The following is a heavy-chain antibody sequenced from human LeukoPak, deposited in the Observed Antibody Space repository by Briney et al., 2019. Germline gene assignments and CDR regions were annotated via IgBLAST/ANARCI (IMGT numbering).Heavy chain of an antibody. CDR3: ANWRDIWSGYGFDS. V-gene: IGHV3-23*01. CDR2: ISGSGAAT. J-gene: IGHJ4*02. Sequence: PGGSLRLSCAASGFVFSNYAMTWVRQTPGKGLEWVSSISGSGAATYYADSVKGRFIISRDNSKNSVFLQMNRLRGEDTAVYYCANWRDIWSGYGFDSWGQGPLVTVSS. CDR1: GFVFSNYA. D-gene: IGHD3-3*01.